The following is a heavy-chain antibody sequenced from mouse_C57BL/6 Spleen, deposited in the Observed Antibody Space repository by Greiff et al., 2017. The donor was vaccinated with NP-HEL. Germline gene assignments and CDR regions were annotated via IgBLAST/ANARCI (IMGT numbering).Heavy chain of an antibody. V-gene: IGHV1-80*01. J-gene: IGHJ4*01. CDR2: IYPGDGDT. D-gene: IGHD2-4*01. CDR1: GYAFSSYW. CDR3: ARNDYDVVAMDY. Sequence: QVQLQQSGAELVKPGASVKISCKASGYAFSSYWMNWVKQRPGKGLEWIGQIYPGDGDTNYNGKFKGKATLTADKSSSTAYMQLSRLTSEDSAVYFCARNDYDVVAMDYWGQGTSVTVSS.